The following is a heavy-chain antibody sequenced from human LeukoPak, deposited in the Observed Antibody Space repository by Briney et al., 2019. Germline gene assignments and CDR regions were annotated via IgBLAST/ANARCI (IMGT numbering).Heavy chain of an antibody. D-gene: IGHD3-3*01. CDR1: GFTFSSYD. Sequence: GGSLRLSCAASGFTFSSYDMHWVRHATGKGLEWVSAIGTAGDTYYPGSVKGRFTISRENAKNSLYLQMNSLRAGDTAVYYCARGRSDFSYYYYGMDVWGQGTTVTVSS. V-gene: IGHV3-13*01. CDR2: IGTAGDT. J-gene: IGHJ6*02. CDR3: ARGRSDFSYYYYGMDV.